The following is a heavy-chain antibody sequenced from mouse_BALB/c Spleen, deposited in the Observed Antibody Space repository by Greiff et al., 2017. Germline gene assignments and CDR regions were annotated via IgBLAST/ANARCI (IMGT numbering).Heavy chain of an antibody. CDR2: IWSGGST. CDR1: GFSLTSYG. CDR3: APSYYDYDSYAMDY. J-gene: IGHJ4*01. D-gene: IGHD2-4*01. Sequence: QVHVKQSGPGLVQPSQSLSITCTVSGFSLTSYGVHWVRQSPGKGLEWLGVIWSGGSTDYNAAFISRLSISKDNSKSQVFFKMNSLQANDTAIYYCAPSYYDYDSYAMDYWGQGTSVTVSS. V-gene: IGHV2-2*02.